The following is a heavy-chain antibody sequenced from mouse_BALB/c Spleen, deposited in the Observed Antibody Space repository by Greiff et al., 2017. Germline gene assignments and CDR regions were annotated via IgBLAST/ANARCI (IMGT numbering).Heavy chain of an antibody. CDR2: ISYDGSN. CDR1: GYSITSGYY. CDR3: ARALYYGSPYFDY. D-gene: IGHD1-1*01. J-gene: IGHJ2*01. Sequence: EVKLQESGPGLVKPSQSLSLTCSVTGYSITSGYYWNWIRQFPGNKLEWMGYISYDGSNNYNPSLKNRISITRYTSKNQFFLKLNSVTTEDTATYYCARALYYGSPYFDYWGQGTTLTVSS. V-gene: IGHV3-6*02.